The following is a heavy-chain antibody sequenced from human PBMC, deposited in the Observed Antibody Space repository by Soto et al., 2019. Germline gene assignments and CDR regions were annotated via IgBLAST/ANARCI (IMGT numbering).Heavy chain of an antibody. J-gene: IGHJ5*02. CDR2: IDPSDSYT. CDR1: GYTFTSYW. CDR3: ARHEGGSNYFGP. Sequence: GESLKISCQGSGYTFTSYWISWVRQMPGKGLEWMGRIDPSDSYTNFSPSFQGHVTISVDKSISTAYLQWSSLKASDTAIYYCARHEGGSNYFGPRGQGALVTVS. V-gene: IGHV5-10-1*01. D-gene: IGHD1-1*01.